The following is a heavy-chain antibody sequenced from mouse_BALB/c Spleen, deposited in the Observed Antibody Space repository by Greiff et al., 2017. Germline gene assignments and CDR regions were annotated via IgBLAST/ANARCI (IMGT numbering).Heavy chain of an antibody. V-gene: IGHV1S81*02. J-gene: IGHJ1*01. Sequence: QVQLQQPGAELVKPGASVKLSCKASGYTFTSYWMHWVKQRPGQGLEWIGEINPSNGRTNYNEKFKSKATLTVDKSSSTAYMQLSSLTSEDSAVYYCARSGSYWYFDVWGAGTTVTVSS. CDR2: INPSNGRT. CDR3: ARSGSYWYFDV. CDR1: GYTFTSYW.